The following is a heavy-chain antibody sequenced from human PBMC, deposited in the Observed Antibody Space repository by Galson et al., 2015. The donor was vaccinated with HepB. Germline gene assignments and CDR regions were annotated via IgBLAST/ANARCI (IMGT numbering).Heavy chain of an antibody. Sequence: VKPTQTLTLTCTFSGFSLSTSGVGVGWIRQPPGKALEWLALIYWDDDKRYSPSLKSRLTITKDTSKNQVVLTMTNMDPVDTATYYCAHVPLGLITARGRLQGGWFFDYWGQGTLVTVSS. CDR3: AHVPLGLITARGRLQGGWFFDY. V-gene: IGHV2-5*02. J-gene: IGHJ4*02. CDR1: GFSLSTSGVG. D-gene: IGHD3-16*01. CDR2: IYWDDDK.